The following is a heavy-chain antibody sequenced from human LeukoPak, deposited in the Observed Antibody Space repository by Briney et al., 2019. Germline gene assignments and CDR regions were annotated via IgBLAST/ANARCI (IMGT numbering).Heavy chain of an antibody. V-gene: IGHV3-33*01. Sequence: PGGSLRLSCAASGFSFRGYAMHWVRQAPGKGLEWVAVIWYDGSKKYYADSVKGRFTISRDNSKYTLYLEMNSLRVEDTAMYYCARATFYSSSWYSGSVDVWGQGTTVTVSS. CDR3: ARATFYSSSWYSGSVDV. D-gene: IGHD6-13*01. CDR1: GFSFRGYA. J-gene: IGHJ6*02. CDR2: IWYDGSKK.